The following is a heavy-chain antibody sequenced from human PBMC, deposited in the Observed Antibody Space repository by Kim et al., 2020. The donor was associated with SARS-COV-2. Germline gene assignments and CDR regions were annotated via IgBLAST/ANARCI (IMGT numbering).Heavy chain of an antibody. CDR3: AAITMIVN. CDR2: SSSYI. J-gene: IGHJ4*02. D-gene: IGHD3-22*01. Sequence: SSSYIYYADSVKGRFTISRDNAKNSLYLQMNSLRAEDTAVYYCAAITMIVNWGQGTLVTVSS. V-gene: IGHV3-21*01.